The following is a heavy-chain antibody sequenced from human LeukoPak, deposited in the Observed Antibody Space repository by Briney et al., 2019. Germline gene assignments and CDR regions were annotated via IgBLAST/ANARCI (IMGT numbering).Heavy chain of an antibody. Sequence: GGSLRLSCAASGFTFSSYIMNWVRQAPGKGLEWVSFISSSSYIYYADSVKGRFTIPRDNAKNSLYLQMSSLRAEDTAVYYCARGLPFDYWGQGTLVTVSS. CDR2: ISSSSYI. J-gene: IGHJ4*02. CDR3: ARGLPFDY. V-gene: IGHV3-21*01. CDR1: GFTFSSYI.